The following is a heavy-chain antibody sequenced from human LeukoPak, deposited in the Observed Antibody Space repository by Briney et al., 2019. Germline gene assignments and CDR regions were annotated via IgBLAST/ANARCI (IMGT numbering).Heavy chain of an antibody. CDR1: GGTLSSYA. D-gene: IGHD2-2*02. V-gene: IGHV1-69*01. J-gene: IGHJ5*02. CDR2: IIPIFGTV. CDR3: AGTLAVVVPAAIRFDP. Sequence: GASVKVSCKASGGTLSSYAINWVRQSPGQGLEWMGGIIPIFGTVNYAQKFQGRVTITADESTSTAYMELSSLRSEDTAVYYCAGTLAVVVPAAIRFDPWGQGTLVTVSS.